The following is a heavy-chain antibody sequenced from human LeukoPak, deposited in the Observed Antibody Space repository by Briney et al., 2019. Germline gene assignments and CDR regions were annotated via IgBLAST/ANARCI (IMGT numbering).Heavy chain of an antibody. CDR1: GFTFSSYA. V-gene: IGHV3-30-3*01. D-gene: IGHD3-22*01. CDR3: ARGRYYYDTSGYFDY. J-gene: IGHJ4*02. CDR2: ISYDGSDK. Sequence: TGGSLRLSCAASGFTFSSYAIHWVRQAPGKGLEWVALISYDGSDKYYADSVKGRFTIPRDNSKNTLYLQMNSLRAEDTAIYYCARGRYYYDTSGYFDYWGQGTLVTVSS.